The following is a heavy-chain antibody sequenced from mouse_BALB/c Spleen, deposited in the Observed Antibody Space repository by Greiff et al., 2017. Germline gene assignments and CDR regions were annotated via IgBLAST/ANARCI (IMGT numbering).Heavy chain of an antibody. CDR2: ISSGGST. CDR3: ARELRLRYFDV. D-gene: IGHD1-2*01. V-gene: IGHV5-6-5*01. J-gene: IGHJ1*01. CDR1: GFTFSSYA. Sequence: EVQVVESGGGLVKPGGSLKLSCAASGFTFSSYAMSWVRQTPEKRLEWVASISSGGSTYYPDSVKGRFTISRDNARNILYLQMSSLRSEDTAMYYCARELRLRYFDVWGAGTTVTVSS.